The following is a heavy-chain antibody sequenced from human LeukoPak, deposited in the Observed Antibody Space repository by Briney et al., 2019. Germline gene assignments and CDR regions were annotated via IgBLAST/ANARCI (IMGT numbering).Heavy chain of an antibody. Sequence: SETLSLTCAVYGGSFSGYYWSWIHQPPGKGLEWIGEINHSGSTNYNPSLKSRVTISVDTSKNQFSLKLSSVTAADTAVYYCAGQDWDYYGSGSYYKYWFDPWGQGILVTVSS. D-gene: IGHD3-10*01. CDR2: INHSGST. V-gene: IGHV4-34*01. CDR1: GGSFSGYY. CDR3: AGQDWDYYGSGSYYKYWFDP. J-gene: IGHJ5*02.